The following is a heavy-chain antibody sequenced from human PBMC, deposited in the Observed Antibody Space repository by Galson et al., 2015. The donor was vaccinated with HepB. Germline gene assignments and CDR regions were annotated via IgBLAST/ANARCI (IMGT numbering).Heavy chain of an antibody. J-gene: IGHJ4*02. V-gene: IGHV1-8*01. D-gene: IGHD6-19*01. CDR2: MTPNSGDT. CDR3: ARGLAVACTCY. CDR1: GYAFSNYD. Sequence: SVKVSCKASGYAFSNYDINWVRQATGQGLEWMGWMTPNSGDTGYAQKFQGRVTMASDTSTSTAYMELTDLRSEDTAVYFCARGLAVACTCYWGQGTLVTV.